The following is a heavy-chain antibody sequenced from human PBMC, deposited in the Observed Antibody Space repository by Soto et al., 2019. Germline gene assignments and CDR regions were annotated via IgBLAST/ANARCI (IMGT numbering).Heavy chain of an antibody. J-gene: IGHJ4*02. CDR1: GGIFTNYG. V-gene: IGHV3-33*01. Sequence: QVQVVESGGGVVQPGRSLRLSCVVSGGIFTNYGMHWFRQAPGKGLEWVTSIFSDGTSKYYIDSVEGRFTISRDNSKNTLYLQMNNLRPEDTAVYYCARDGPIQHHPDYGGQGTLVTVSS. CDR2: IFSDGTSK. CDR3: ARDGPIQHHPDY.